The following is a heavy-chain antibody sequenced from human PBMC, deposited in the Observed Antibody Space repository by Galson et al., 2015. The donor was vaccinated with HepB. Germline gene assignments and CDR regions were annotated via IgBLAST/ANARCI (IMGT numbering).Heavy chain of an antibody. CDR3: ARDGDYYYDSTPPGY. J-gene: IGHJ4*02. D-gene: IGHD3-22*01. V-gene: IGHV3-7*03. Sequence: SLRLSCAASGFTFSSYWMSWVRQAPGKGLEWVANIKQDGSEKYYVDSVKGRFTISRDNAKNSLYLQMNSLRAEDTAVYYCARDGDYYYDSTPPGYWGQGTLVTVSS. CDR1: GFTFSSYW. CDR2: IKQDGSEK.